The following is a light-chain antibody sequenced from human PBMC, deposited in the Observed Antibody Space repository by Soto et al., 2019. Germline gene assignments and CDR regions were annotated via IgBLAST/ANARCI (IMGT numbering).Light chain of an antibody. J-gene: IGKJ5*01. CDR1: QSVSSSY. CDR3: QQYGSSP. Sequence: IVMTQSPATLSVSPGERATLSCRASQSVSSSYLAWYQQKPGQAPRLLIYGASSRATGIPDRFSGSGSGTDFTLTISRLEPEDFAVYYCQQYGSSPFGGGTRLAI. CDR2: GAS. V-gene: IGKV3-20*01.